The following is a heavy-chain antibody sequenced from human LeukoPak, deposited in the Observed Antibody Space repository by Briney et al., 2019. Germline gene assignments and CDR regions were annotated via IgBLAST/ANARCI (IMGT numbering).Heavy chain of an antibody. J-gene: IGHJ4*02. V-gene: IGHV3-49*04. CDR3: TTERGGSYYFDY. D-gene: IGHD1-26*01. CDR1: GFTFSSYA. CDR2: IRSKAYGGTT. Sequence: GGSLRLSCAASGFTFSSYAMSWVRQAPGKGLEWVGFIRSKAYGGTTEYAASVKGRFTISGDDSKSIAYLQMNSLKTEDTAVYYCTTERGGSYYFDYWGQGTLVTVSS.